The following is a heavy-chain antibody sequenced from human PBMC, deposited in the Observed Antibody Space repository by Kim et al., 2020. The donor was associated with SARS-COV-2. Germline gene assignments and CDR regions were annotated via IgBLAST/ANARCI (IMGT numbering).Heavy chain of an antibody. Sequence: GGSLRLSCAASGFTFGSYAMTWVRQAPGKGLEWVSGISGSGGTTHYADSVKGRFTISRDNSKNTLYLQMTSLRAEDTAVYYCAKVDTTKAYYYYYGVDVWGQGTTVTVSS. V-gene: IGHV3-23*01. J-gene: IGHJ6*02. CDR1: GFTFGSYA. CDR3: AKVDTTKAYYYYYGVDV. D-gene: IGHD1-1*01. CDR2: ISGSGGTT.